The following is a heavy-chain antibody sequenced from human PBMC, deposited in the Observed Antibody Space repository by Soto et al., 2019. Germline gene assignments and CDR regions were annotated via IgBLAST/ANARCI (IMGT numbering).Heavy chain of an antibody. CDR3: ARGKLMRWLQNYFDY. CDR1: GDSVSSNSAA. D-gene: IGHD5-12*01. V-gene: IGHV6-1*01. J-gene: IGHJ4*02. CDR2: TYYRSKWYN. Sequence: SQTLSLTCAISGDSVSSNSAAWNCIRQSPSRGLEWLGRTYYRSKWYNDYAVSVKSRITINPDTSKNQFSLQLNSVTPEDTAVYYCARGKLMRWLQNYFDYWGQGTLVTVSS.